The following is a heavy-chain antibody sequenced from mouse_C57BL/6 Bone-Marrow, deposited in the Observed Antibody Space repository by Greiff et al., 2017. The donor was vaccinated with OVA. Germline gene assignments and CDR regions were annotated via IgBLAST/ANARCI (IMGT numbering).Heavy chain of an antibody. CDR2: ISYDGSN. CDR1: GYSITSGYY. D-gene: IGHD1-2*01. CDR3: ARRLLQGYFEV. J-gene: IGHJ1*03. Sequence: DVQLQESGPGLVKPSQSLSLTCSVSGYSITSGYYWNWIRQLPGNKLEWMGYISYDGSNNYNPSLKNRITITRDTSKSQVFLKLNTVTTEDTATYYYARRLLQGYFEVWGTGTAVTVSS. V-gene: IGHV3-6*01.